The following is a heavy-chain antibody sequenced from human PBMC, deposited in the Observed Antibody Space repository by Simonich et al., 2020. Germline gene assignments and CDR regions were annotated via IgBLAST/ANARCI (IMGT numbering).Heavy chain of an antibody. CDR2: INWKGGST. D-gene: IGHD6-6*01. Sequence: EVQLVESGGGLIQPGGSLRLSCAASGFTVGSNYMSWVRQAPGKGVEWDSGINWKGGSTGYADSVKGRFTISRDNAKNSLYLQMNSLRAEDTALYYCARRSYSSSSYFDYWGQGTLVTVSS. J-gene: IGHJ4*02. V-gene: IGHV3-20*04. CDR3: ARRSYSSSSYFDY. CDR1: GFTVGSNY.